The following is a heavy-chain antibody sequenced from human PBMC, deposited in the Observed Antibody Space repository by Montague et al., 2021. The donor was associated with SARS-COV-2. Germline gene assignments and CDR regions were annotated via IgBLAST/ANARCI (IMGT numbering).Heavy chain of an antibody. D-gene: IGHD6-19*01. Sequence: SETLSLTCAVYGGSFSGYYWSWIRQPPGKGLEWIGEINHSGSTNYNPSLKSRVTISVDTSKNQFSLKLSSVTAADTAVYCCARGGRQWLVIDPRYYFDYWGQGTLVTVSS. V-gene: IGHV4-34*01. J-gene: IGHJ4*01. CDR1: GGSFSGYY. CDR2: INHSGST. CDR3: ARGGRQWLVIDPRYYFDY.